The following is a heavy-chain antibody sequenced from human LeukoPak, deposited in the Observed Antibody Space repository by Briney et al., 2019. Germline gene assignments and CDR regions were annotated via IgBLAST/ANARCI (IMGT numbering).Heavy chain of an antibody. CDR1: GGTFSSYA. J-gene: IGHJ4*02. CDR2: IIPILGIA. V-gene: IGHV1-69*04. D-gene: IGHD3-22*01. Sequence: GASVKVSCKASGGTFSSYAISWVRQAPGQGLEWMGRIIPILGIANYAQKFQGRVTITADKSTSTAYMELSSLRYEETAVYYCARHYDSSGSLFDYWGQGTLVTVSS. CDR3: ARHYDSSGSLFDY.